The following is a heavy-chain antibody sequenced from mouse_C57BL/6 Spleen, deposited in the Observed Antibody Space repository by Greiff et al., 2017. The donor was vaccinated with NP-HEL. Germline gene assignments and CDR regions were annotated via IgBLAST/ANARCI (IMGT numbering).Heavy chain of an antibody. CDR2: ISSGSSTI. CDR1: GFTFSDYG. V-gene: IGHV5-17*01. Sequence: EVQRVESGGGLVKPGGSLKLSCAASGFTFSDYGMHWVRQAPEKGLEWVAYISSGSSTIYYADTVKGRFTISRDNAKNTLFLQMTSLRSEDTAMYYCARDRYGSSPRFAYWGQGTLVTVSA. CDR3: ARDRYGSSPRFAY. J-gene: IGHJ3*01. D-gene: IGHD1-1*01.